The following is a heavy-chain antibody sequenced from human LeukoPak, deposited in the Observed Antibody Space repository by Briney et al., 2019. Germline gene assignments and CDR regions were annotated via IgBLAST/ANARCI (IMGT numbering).Heavy chain of an antibody. CDR2: ISSSSSYI. CDR3: ARDVRYGILTETYYYYGMDV. CDR1: GFTFSSYS. D-gene: IGHD3-9*01. Sequence: GGSLRLSCAASGFTFSSYSMNWVRQAPGKGLEWVSSISSSSSYIYYADSVKGRFTISRDNAKNSLYLQMNSLRAEDTAVYYCARDVRYGILTETYYYYGMDVWGKGTTVTVSS. J-gene: IGHJ6*04. V-gene: IGHV3-21*01.